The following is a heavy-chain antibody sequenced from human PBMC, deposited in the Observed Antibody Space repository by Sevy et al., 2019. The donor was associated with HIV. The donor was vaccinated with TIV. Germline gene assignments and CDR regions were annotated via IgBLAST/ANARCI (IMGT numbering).Heavy chain of an antibody. CDR1: GASMRSSHY. J-gene: IGHJ4*02. CDR2: IYNGGST. V-gene: IGHV4-39*01. Sequence: SETLSLTCTVSGASMRSSHYWGWIRQPPGKGLEWFGSIYNGGSTYCNPSLKTRLTISIDTSKNQFSLNLSSVTAADTAVYYCAGLPQWLGPSFDYWGPGTLVTVSS. CDR3: AGLPQWLGPSFDY. D-gene: IGHD6-19*01.